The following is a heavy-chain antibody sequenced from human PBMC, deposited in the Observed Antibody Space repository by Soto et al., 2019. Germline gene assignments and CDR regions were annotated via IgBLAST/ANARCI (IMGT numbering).Heavy chain of an antibody. CDR1: GYTFTSYA. D-gene: IGHD3-22*01. CDR2: ISVHNGNT. Sequence: ASVKVSCKASGYTFTSYAISWVRQAPGQGLEWMGWISVHNGNTNYAQKLQGRVTMTTDTSTSTGYMELRSLRSDDTAVYYCARDVGYYYDSSGSLLYGMDVWGQ. CDR3: ARDVGYYYDSSGSLLYGMDV. J-gene: IGHJ6*02. V-gene: IGHV1-18*01.